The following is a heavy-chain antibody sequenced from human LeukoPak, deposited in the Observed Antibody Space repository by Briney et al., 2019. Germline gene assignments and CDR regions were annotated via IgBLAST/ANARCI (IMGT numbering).Heavy chain of an antibody. D-gene: IGHD3-10*01. J-gene: IGHJ6*03. CDR2: IWYDGSNE. CDR1: GFTFSSYG. V-gene: IGHV3-30*02. Sequence: PGGSLRLSCAASGFTFSSYGIHWVRQAPGKGLQWVAFIWYDGSNEYYVDSVKGRFTISRDNSMNTLYLQMNSLRAEDTAVYYCAKEGPPLSMLRGVTLSDYYMDVWGKGTTVTVSS. CDR3: AKEGPPLSMLRGVTLSDYYMDV.